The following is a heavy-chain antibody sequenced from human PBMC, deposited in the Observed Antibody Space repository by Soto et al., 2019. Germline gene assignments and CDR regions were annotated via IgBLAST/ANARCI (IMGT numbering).Heavy chain of an antibody. CDR3: ASLYYDFWSGYYIDY. V-gene: IGHV4-39*01. D-gene: IGHD3-3*01. Sequence: LSLTCTVSGGSISSSSYYWGWIRQPPGKGLEWIGSIYYSGSTYYNPSLKGRVTISVDTSKNQFSLKLSSVTAADTAVYYCASLYYDFWSGYYIDYWGQGTLVTVSS. J-gene: IGHJ4*02. CDR2: IYYSGST. CDR1: GGSISSSSYY.